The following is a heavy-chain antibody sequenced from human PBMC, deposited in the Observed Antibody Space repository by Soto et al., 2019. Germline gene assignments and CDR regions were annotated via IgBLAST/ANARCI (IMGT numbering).Heavy chain of an antibody. J-gene: IGHJ4*02. Sequence: QVQLQESGPGLVKPSQTLSLTCTVSGGSISSGGYYWSWIRQHPGKGLEWIGYIYYSGSTYYNPSLKSRVTISVHTSKTHFSLKLSSVTAADTAVYYCARTDYGGNINFDYWGQGTLVTVSS. CDR3: ARTDYGGNINFDY. CDR1: GGSISSGGYY. D-gene: IGHD4-17*01. CDR2: IYYSGST. V-gene: IGHV4-31*03.